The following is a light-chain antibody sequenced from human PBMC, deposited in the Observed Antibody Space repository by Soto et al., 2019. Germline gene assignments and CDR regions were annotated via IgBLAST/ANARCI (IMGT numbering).Light chain of an antibody. CDR2: EVS. V-gene: IGLV2-8*01. CDR3: SSYAGSNNLV. Sequence: QSALTQPPSASGSPGQSVTISCTGTRSDVGGYNYVSWYQQHPGKAPKLMIYEVSKRPSGVPDRFSGSKSGNTASLTVSGLQADDEADYYFSSYAGSNNLVFGGGTKLTVL. CDR1: RSDVGGYNY. J-gene: IGLJ3*02.